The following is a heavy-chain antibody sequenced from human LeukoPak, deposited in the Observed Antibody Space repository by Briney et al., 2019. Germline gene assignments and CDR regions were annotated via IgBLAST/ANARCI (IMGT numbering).Heavy chain of an antibody. CDR1: GGSFSSYY. CDR3: ARRPYYYDSSGWGVLYYFDY. V-gene: IGHV4-39*01. J-gene: IGHJ4*02. CDR2: IYYIGST. D-gene: IGHD3-22*01. Sequence: SETLSLTCAVYGGSFSSYYWGWIRQPPGKGLEWIGSIYYIGSTYYNPSLKSRVTISVDTSKNQFSLKLSSVTAADTAVYYCARRPYYYDSSGWGVLYYFDYWGQGTLVTVSS.